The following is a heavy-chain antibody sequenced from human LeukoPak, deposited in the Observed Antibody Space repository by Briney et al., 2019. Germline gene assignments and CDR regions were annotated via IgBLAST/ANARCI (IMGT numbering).Heavy chain of an antibody. V-gene: IGHV3-21*01. CDR2: TRSSSTYI. J-gene: IGHJ3*02. CDR3: AGDYEGNLAFDS. D-gene: IGHD4-23*01. CDR1: GFSFSNCS. Sequence: AGGSLRLSCAASGFSFSNCSMNWVRQAPGKGLEWVSSTRSSSTYIYYADSLEGRFTISRDNVRNSLYLQMNNLISEDTAVYYCAGDYEGNLAFDSWGQRTTVTVSS.